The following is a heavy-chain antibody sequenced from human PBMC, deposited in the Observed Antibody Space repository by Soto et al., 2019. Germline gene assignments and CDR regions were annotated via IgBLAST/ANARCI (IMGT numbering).Heavy chain of an antibody. J-gene: IGHJ5*02. CDR3: AKGDNLGPKTGYAFDP. D-gene: IGHD5-12*01. CDR1: GDSVSSNTAS. Sequence: PSQTLSLTCAISGDSVSSNTASWNWIRQSPSRGLEWLGRAYFRSKWYNDYAVSVKSRIIINPDTSNNQLSLQLNSVTPEDTAVYFCAKGDNLGPKTGYAFDPWGQGIMDTVSS. V-gene: IGHV6-1*01. CDR2: AYFRSKWYN.